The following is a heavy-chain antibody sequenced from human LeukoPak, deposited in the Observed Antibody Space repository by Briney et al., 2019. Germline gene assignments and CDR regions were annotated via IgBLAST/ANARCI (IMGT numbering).Heavy chain of an antibody. CDR1: GFTFSNYD. J-gene: IGHJ4*02. CDR3: ASSAGALIDC. Sequence: PGGSLRLSCAASGFTFSNYDMHWVRQAPGTGLEWVAVIWFDGSNEFYADSVKGRFTISRDNSKNTLYLQMNSLRAEDTAVYYCASSAGALIDCWGQGTLVIVSS. D-gene: IGHD6-19*01. CDR2: IWFDGSNE. V-gene: IGHV3-33*01.